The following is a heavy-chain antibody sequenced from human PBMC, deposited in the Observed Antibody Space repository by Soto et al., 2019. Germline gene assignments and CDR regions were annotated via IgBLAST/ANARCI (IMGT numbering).Heavy chain of an antibody. J-gene: IGHJ4*02. CDR2: INPNSGGT. V-gene: IGHV1-2*04. D-gene: IGHD6-13*01. CDR1: GYTFTGYY. CDR3: ARGGAAAGTGYFDY. Sequence: ASVKVSCKASGYTFTGYYMHWVRQAPGQGLEWMGWINPNSGGTNYAQKFQGWVTMTRDTSISTAYMELSRLRSDDTAVYYGARGGAAAGTGYFDYWGQGTLVTVSS.